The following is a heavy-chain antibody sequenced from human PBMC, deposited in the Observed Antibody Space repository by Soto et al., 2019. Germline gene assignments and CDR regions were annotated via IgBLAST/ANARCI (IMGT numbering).Heavy chain of an antibody. J-gene: IGHJ4*02. V-gene: IGHV4-59*01. D-gene: IGHD5-12*01. CDR3: ARLRPVNIVATQRVGYFDY. CDR1: GGSISSYY. CDR2: IYYSGST. Sequence: SETLSLTCTVSGGSISSYYWSWIRQPPGKGLEWIGYIYYSGSTNYNPSLKSRVTISVDTSKNQFSLKLSSVTAADTAVYYCARLRPVNIVATQRVGYFDYWGQGTLVTVSS.